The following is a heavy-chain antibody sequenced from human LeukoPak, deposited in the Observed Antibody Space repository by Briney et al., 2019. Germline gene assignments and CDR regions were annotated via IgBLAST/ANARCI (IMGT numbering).Heavy chain of an antibody. CDR2: IYHSGTI. CDR3: ASAYCSGGSCYSYGWFDP. D-gene: IGHD2-15*01. CDR1: NYSISSDYY. J-gene: IGHJ5*02. V-gene: IGHV4-38-2*02. Sequence: SETLSLSCTVSNYSISSDYYWGWIRQPPGKGLEWIGSIYHSGTIYYNPSLKSRVTISVDTSKNQFSLKLSSVTAADTAVYYCASAYCSGGSCYSYGWFDPWGQGTLVTVSS.